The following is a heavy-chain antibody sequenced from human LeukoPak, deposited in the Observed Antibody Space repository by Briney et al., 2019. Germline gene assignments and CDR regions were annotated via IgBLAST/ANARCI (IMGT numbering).Heavy chain of an antibody. D-gene: IGHD5-12*01. J-gene: IGHJ4*02. CDR1: GGSFSGYY. V-gene: IGHV4-34*01. Sequence: PSETPSLTCAVYGGSFSGYYWSWVRQPPVKGLEWIGEINHSGSTNYNPSLKSRVIISVDTSKNQFSLKVSSVTAADTAVYYCARGMRRGHSDYWGQGTLVTVSS. CDR2: INHSGST. CDR3: ARGMRRGHSDY.